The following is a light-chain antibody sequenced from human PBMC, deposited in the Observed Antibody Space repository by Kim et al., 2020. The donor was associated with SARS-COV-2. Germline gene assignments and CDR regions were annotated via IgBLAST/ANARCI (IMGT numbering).Light chain of an antibody. CDR2: AAS. V-gene: IGKV1-8*01. Sequence: SASTGDRVTITCRASQGISSYLAWYQQKPGKAPKPLIYAASTLQSGVPSRFSGSGSGTDFTLTISCLQSEDFATYYCQQYYSYPLTFGGGTKLEI. CDR1: QGISSY. CDR3: QQYYSYPLT. J-gene: IGKJ4*01.